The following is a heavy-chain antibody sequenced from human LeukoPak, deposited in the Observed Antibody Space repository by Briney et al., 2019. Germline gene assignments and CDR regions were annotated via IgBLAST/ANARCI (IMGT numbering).Heavy chain of an antibody. Sequence: HTGRSLRLSCAASGFTFSSYGMHWVRQAPGKGLEWVAVIWYDGSNKYYADSVKRRFTISRDNSKNTLYLQMNSLRAEDTAVYYCAKDQGWLQLTYYFDYWGQGTLVTVSS. CDR2: IWYDGSNK. CDR3: AKDQGWLQLTYYFDY. CDR1: GFTFSSYG. V-gene: IGHV3-33*06. D-gene: IGHD5-24*01. J-gene: IGHJ4*02.